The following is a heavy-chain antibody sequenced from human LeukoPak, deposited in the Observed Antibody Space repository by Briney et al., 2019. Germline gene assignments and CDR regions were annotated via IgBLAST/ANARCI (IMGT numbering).Heavy chain of an antibody. CDR3: AKQVWYSSSWYSDY. V-gene: IGHV3-23*01. J-gene: IGHJ4*02. CDR2: ISGSGNST. CDR1: GFTFSSYA. D-gene: IGHD6-13*01. Sequence: GGSLRLSCAASGFTFSSYAMSWVRQAPGKGLDWVSTISGSGNSTYYADSVKGRFTISRDNSKNTLSLQMNSLRAEDTALHYCAKQVWYSSSWYSDYWGQGTLVTVSS.